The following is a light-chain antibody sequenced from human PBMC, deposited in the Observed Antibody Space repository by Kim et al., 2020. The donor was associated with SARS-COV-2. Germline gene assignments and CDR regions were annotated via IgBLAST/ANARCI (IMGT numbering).Light chain of an antibody. CDR1: QSASTN. CDR2: GAS. Sequence: ASPGDSGTLSCRASQSASTNLAWYQQKPGQAPRVLIYGASTVATGVPSRFSGSGSGTEFTLTISSLQSEDFAIYYCQQYNSWPRTFGQGTKVDIK. J-gene: IGKJ1*01. CDR3: QQYNSWPRT. V-gene: IGKV3-15*01.